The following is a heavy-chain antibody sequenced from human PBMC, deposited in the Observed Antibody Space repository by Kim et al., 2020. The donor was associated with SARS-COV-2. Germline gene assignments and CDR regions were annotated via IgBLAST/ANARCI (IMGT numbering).Heavy chain of an antibody. CDR1: GFTFDDYA. Sequence: GGSLRLSCAASGFTFDDYAMHWVRQAPGKGLVWVSGISWNSGTIGYADSVKGRFTISRDNAKNSLYLQMNSLRVEDTALYYCVKDMAVTTSVLDYWGEGTVVTVAS. V-gene: IGHV3-9*01. CDR3: VKDMAVTTSVLDY. J-gene: IGHJ4*02. D-gene: IGHD4-17*01. CDR2: ISWNSGTI.